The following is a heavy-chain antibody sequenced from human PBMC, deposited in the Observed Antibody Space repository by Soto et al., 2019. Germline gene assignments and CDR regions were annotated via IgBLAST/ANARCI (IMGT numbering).Heavy chain of an antibody. D-gene: IGHD7-27*01. V-gene: IGHV3-23*01. CDR3: AKDLLGQKEAHIYFEP. Sequence: EVHLFESGGGLVQPGGSLRLSCAASGFTFSSYAMTWVRQAPGRGLEWVSGISGGGDSRNYADSVKGRFTISRDNSMNTLYLLMYSLRAEDTATYYCAKDLLGQKEAHIYFEPWGQGTLVTVSS. CDR2: ISGGGDSR. J-gene: IGHJ4*02. CDR1: GFTFSSYA.